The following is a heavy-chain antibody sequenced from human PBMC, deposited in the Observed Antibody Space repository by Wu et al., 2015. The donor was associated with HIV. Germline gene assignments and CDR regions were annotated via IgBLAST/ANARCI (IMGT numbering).Heavy chain of an antibody. CDR1: GYTFTSYG. CDR3: ARDPGGVFRKFDS. V-gene: IGHV1-18*01. CDR2: VNPYSGNT. Sequence: QVQLVQSGAEVKKPGASVKVSCKASGYTFTSYGISWVRQAPGQGLEWMGWVNPYSGNTNYVQKLQGRVTMTTDTSTSTAYMDLRSLKSDDTAVYYCARDPGGVFRKFDSWGQGTLVTVSS. J-gene: IGHJ4*02. D-gene: IGHD1-26*01.